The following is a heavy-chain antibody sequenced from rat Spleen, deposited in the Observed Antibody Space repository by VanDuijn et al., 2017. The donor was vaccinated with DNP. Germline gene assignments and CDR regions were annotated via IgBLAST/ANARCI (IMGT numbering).Heavy chain of an antibody. V-gene: IGHV5-7*01. CDR2: ISYDGSTT. J-gene: IGHJ4*01. CDR3: TTKYYSA. CDR1: GFTFSDYN. Sequence: EVQLVESGGGLVQPGRSLKLSCAASGFTFSDYNMAWVRQAPKKGLEWVATISYDGSTTYYQDSVKGRFTIPRDNAKSSLYLQMDSLRSEDTATYYCTTKYYSAWGQGTSVTVSS. D-gene: IGHD1-2*01.